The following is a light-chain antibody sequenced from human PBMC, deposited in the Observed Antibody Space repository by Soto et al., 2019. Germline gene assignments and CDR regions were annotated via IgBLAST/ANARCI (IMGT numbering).Light chain of an antibody. CDR3: SSYTSSSTLVYV. Sequence: QSALTQPASVSGSPGQSITISCTGTSSDVGGYNYVSWYQQHPGKAPKLMIYEVTNRPSGASNRFSGSKSGNTASLTISGLQAEDEADYYCSSYTSSSTLVYVFGTGTKLTVL. CDR2: EVT. CDR1: SSDVGGYNY. J-gene: IGLJ1*01. V-gene: IGLV2-14*03.